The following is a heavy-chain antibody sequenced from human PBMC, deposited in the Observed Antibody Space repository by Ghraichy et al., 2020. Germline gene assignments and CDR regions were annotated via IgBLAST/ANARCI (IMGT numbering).Heavy chain of an antibody. D-gene: IGHD1-1*01. Sequence: ASVKVSCTASGYSFTNYGISLVRQAPGQALEWVGWISGYNDNTNYAQRFQGRVTMTTDTSTSAAYMELRSLTSDDTAVYYCARNTTGIGAPGYPQGSSHSYDMAVWGQGTTVTVSS. CDR1: GYSFTNYG. CDR2: ISGYNDNT. J-gene: IGHJ6*01. V-gene: IGHV1-18*01. CDR3: ARNTTGIGAPGYPQGSSHSYDMAV.